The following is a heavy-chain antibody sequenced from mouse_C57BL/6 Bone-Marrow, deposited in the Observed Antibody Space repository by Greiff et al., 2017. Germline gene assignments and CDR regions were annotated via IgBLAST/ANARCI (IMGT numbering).Heavy chain of an antibody. CDR2: GQGLEWIG. D-gene: IGHD1-1*01. V-gene: IGHV1-87*01. Sequence: QVQLQQSGPELARPWASVKISCQAFYTFSRRVHFAIRDTNYWMQWVKQRPGQGLEWIGAIYPGNGDTSYNQKFKGKATLTADKSSSTAYMQLSILASEDSAVYYCAIRPIASVVARCFDVWGTGTTVTVSS. J-gene: IGHJ1*03. CDR3: SEDSAVYYCAIRPIASVVARCFDV. CDR1: YTFSRRVH.